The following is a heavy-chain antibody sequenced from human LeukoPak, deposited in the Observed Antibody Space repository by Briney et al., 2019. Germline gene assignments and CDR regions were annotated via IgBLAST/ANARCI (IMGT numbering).Heavy chain of an antibody. CDR3: ACGVAAAGWLYFDY. J-gene: IGHJ4*02. CDR2: IYSSGTT. CDR1: GGSITSYY. V-gene: IGHV4-4*07. Sequence: SETLSLTCTVSGGSITSYYWSWLRQPAGKGLEWIGRIYSSGTTNYNPSLKSRVTMSIDTTQFSLKLSSVTAADTAVYFCACGVAAAGWLYFDYWGQGSLVTVSS. D-gene: IGHD6-13*01.